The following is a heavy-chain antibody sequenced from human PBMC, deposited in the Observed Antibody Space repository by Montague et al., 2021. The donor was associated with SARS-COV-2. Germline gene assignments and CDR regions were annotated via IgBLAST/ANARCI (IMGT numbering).Heavy chain of an antibody. V-gene: IGHV4-31*03. CDR1: GGSISSGGYY. J-gene: IGHJ2*01. D-gene: IGHD3-3*01. Sequence: TLSLTCTVSGGSISSGGYYWSWIRQHPGKGLEWIGYIYYSGSXYYNPSLKSRVTISVDTSKNQFSLKLSSVTAADTAVYYCARSSAPSITIFGVSNTYWYFDPWGRGTLVTVSS. CDR2: IYYSGSX. CDR3: ARSSAPSITIFGVSNTYWYFDP.